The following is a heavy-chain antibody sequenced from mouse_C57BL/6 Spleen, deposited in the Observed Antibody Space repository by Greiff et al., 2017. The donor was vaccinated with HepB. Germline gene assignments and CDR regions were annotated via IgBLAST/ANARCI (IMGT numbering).Heavy chain of an antibody. CDR3: ARSVSGPYGSSPYGYFDV. V-gene: IGHV1-80*01. CDR2: IYPGDGDT. J-gene: IGHJ1*03. Sequence: VQLQQSGAELVKPGASVKISCKASGYAFSSYWMNWVKQRPGKGLEWIGQIYPGDGDTNYNGKFKGKATLTADKSSSTAYMQLSSLTSEDSAVYFCARSVSGPYGSSPYGYFDVWGTGTTVTVSS. CDR1: GYAFSSYW. D-gene: IGHD1-1*01.